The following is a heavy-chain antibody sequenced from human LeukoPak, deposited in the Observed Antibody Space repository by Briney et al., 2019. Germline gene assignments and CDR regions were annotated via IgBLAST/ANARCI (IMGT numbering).Heavy chain of an antibody. CDR2: ISGSGGST. J-gene: IGHJ4*02. Sequence: PGGSLRLSCAASGFTFSSYAMSWVRQAPGKGLEWVSAISGSGGSTYYADSVKGRFTISRDNCKNTLYLQMNSLRAEDTAVYYCAKGNPYYYDSSGYYYFDYWGQGTLVTVSS. CDR1: GFTFSSYA. CDR3: AKGNPYYYDSSGYYYFDY. V-gene: IGHV3-23*01. D-gene: IGHD3-22*01.